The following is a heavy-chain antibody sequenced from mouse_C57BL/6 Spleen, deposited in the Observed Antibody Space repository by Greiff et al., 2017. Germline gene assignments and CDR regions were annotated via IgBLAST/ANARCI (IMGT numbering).Heavy chain of an antibody. D-gene: IGHD2-2*01. CDR3: AREGGFYYGYDGRLYYFDY. J-gene: IGHJ2*01. V-gene: IGHV1-69*01. CDR1: GYTFTSYW. Sequence: QVQLKQPGAELVMPGASVKLSCKASGYTFTSYWMHWVKQRPGQGLEWIGEIDPSDSYTNYNQKVKGKSTLTVDKSSSTAYMQRSSLTSEDSAVYYCAREGGFYYGYDGRLYYFDYWGQGTTLTVSS. CDR2: IDPSDSYT.